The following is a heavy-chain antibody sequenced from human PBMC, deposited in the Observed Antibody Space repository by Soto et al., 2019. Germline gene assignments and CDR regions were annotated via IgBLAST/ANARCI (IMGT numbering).Heavy chain of an antibody. CDR2: IYYSGST. CDR3: ARDSPSMVRGVIIGNGMDV. CDR1: GGSISSGGYY. D-gene: IGHD3-10*01. Sequence: SETLSLTCTVSGGSISSGGYYWSWIRQHPGKGLEWIGYIYYSGSTYYNPSLKSRVTISVDTSKNQFSLKLSSVTAADTAVYYCARDSPSMVRGVIIGNGMDVWGQGTTVTVSS. V-gene: IGHV4-31*03. J-gene: IGHJ6*02.